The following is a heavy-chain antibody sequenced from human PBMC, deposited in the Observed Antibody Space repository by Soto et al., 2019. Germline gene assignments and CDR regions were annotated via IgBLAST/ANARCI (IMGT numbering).Heavy chain of an antibody. CDR3: IRDYGEAGSTNAFDI. D-gene: IGHD3-10*01. J-gene: IGHJ3*02. Sequence: GGSLRLSCAASGFTFSSFWMHWVRQAPGKGLVWVSRINSDGSGASYADFVEGRFTISRDNAKNTVYFQMNSLREEDTAVYYCIRDYGEAGSTNAFDIWGQGTMVTVSS. V-gene: IGHV3-74*01. CDR2: INSDGSGA. CDR1: GFTFSSFW.